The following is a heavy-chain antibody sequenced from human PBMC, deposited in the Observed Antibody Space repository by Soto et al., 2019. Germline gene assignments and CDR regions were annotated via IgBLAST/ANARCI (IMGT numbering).Heavy chain of an antibody. CDR1: GYTFTSYG. J-gene: IGHJ5*02. CDR3: ASFKLSAIAVVENYNGFAP. D-gene: IGHD6-19*01. V-gene: IGHV1-18*01. CDR2: ISAYNGNT. Sequence: ASVKVSCKASGYTFTSYGISWVRQAPGQGLEWMGWISAYNGNTNYAQKLQGRVTMTTDTSTSTAYMELRSLRSDDTAVYYCASFKLSAIAVVENYNGFAPWGKGTLVPVSS.